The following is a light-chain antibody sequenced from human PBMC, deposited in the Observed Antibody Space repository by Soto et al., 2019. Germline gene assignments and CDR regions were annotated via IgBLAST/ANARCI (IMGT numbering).Light chain of an antibody. CDR2: GAS. Sequence: EIVLSQSPDTLSLSPGERATLSCMASQRVTNSYLAWYQQKPGQAPRLLIFGASSRATGIPDRFSGSGSGTDFTLTISSLEPEDFALYFCHQYGTSPRTFGPGTKVEF. CDR1: QRVTNSY. V-gene: IGKV3-20*01. J-gene: IGKJ1*01. CDR3: HQYGTSPRT.